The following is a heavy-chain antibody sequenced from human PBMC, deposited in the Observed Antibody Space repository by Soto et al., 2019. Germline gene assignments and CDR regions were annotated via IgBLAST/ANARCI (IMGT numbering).Heavy chain of an antibody. V-gene: IGHV4-59*01. J-gene: IGHJ4*02. CDR3: ARVVGSLEYNWNDGGYFDY. CDR2: IYYSGST. CDR1: EGSSSNYD. D-gene: IGHD1-20*01. Sequence: SETLSLWCSVSEGSSSNYDWIWIRKTPGKGLEWIGYIYYSGSTNYNPSLKSRVTISVDTSKNQFSLKLSSVTAADTAVYYCARVVGSLEYNWNDGGYFDYWVQGNLVTVSS.